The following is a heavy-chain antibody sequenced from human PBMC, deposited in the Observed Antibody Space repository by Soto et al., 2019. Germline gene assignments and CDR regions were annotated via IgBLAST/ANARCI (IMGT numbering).Heavy chain of an antibody. CDR3: AAAGRGDLRFGSY. CDR2: IVVGSGNT. J-gene: IGHJ4*02. V-gene: IGHV1-58*01. CDR1: GFTFTSSA. Sequence: QMQLVQSGPEVKKPGTSVKVSCKASGFTFTSSAVQWVRQARGQRLEWIGWIVVGSGNTNYAQKFQERGTITRDMSTSTAYMELSSLRSEDTAVYYCAAAGRGDLRFGSYWGQGTLVTVSS. D-gene: IGHD3-3*01.